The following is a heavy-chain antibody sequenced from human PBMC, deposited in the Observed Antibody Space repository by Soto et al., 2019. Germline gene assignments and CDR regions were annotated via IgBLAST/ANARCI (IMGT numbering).Heavy chain of an antibody. J-gene: IGHJ5*02. V-gene: IGHV3-72*01. CDR2: TRRKSDAYIT. CDR1: GFSLSAHH. Sequence: GGSLRLSCVASGFSLSAHHMNWDCQAPGEGLQRLGRTRRKSDAYITEQAASAKDRFIVSRDERKRAVFLRMRCLKTEDTAMFYCVGESFYCPDTWGEGTLVTVSS. CDR3: VGESFYCPDT. D-gene: IGHD3-16*01.